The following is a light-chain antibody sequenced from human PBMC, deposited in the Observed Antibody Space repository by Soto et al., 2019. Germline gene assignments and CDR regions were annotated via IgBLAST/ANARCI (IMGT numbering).Light chain of an antibody. CDR2: GAS. J-gene: IGKJ1*01. CDR3: QQFGGSPQT. Sequence: EIVLTQSPGTLSLSPGEGATLSCRASQSVSSYLAWYQQKPGQAPRFLIYGASSRATGIPDRFSGSGSGTDFTLTISRLEPEDFAVYYCQQFGGSPQTFGQGTKVDIK. V-gene: IGKV3-20*01. CDR1: QSVSSY.